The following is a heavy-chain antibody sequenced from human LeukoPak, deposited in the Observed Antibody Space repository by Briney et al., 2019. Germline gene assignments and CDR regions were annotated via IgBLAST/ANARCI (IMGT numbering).Heavy chain of an antibody. Sequence: GGSLRLSSAASGFTFSSYGMHWVRQAPGKGLEWVAFIRYDGSNKYYADSVKGRFTISRDNSKNTLYLQMNSLRAEDTAVYYCAKDLTYYYDSSGDDAFDIWGQGTMVTVSS. V-gene: IGHV3-30*02. CDR1: GFTFSSYG. D-gene: IGHD3-22*01. CDR2: IRYDGSNK. CDR3: AKDLTYYYDSSGDDAFDI. J-gene: IGHJ3*02.